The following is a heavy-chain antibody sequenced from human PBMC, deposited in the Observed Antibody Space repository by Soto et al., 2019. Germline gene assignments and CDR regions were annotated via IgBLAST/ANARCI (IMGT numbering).Heavy chain of an antibody. V-gene: IGHV1-69*06. D-gene: IGHD6-13*01. CDR1: GGTFSSYA. Sequence: SVKVSCKASGGTFSSYAISWVRQAPGQGLEWMGGIIPIFGTANYAQKFQGRVTITADKSTSTAYMELSSLRSEVTAVYYCARVEARSSSRLDYWGQGTLVTVSS. CDR3: ARVEARSSSRLDY. J-gene: IGHJ4*02. CDR2: IIPIFGTA.